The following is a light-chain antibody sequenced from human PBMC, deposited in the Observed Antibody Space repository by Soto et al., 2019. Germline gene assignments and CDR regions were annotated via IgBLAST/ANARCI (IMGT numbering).Light chain of an antibody. CDR1: ASDIGGFNY. CDR2: EVS. Sequence: QSALTQPASVSGSPGQSITISCAGTASDIGGFNYVSWYQQYPGEAPKLLLYEVSNRPSGISKRFSGSKSGTTASLTISGLHAADEADYYCGSYSSSATLVFGGGTQLTVL. V-gene: IGLV2-14*01. CDR3: GSYSSSATLV. J-gene: IGLJ2*01.